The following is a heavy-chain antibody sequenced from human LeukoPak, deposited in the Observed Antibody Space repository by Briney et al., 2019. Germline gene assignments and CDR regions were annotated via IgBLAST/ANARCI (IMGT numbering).Heavy chain of an antibody. D-gene: IGHD2/OR15-2a*01. V-gene: IGHV2-5*01. Sequence: SGPTLVNPTQTLTLTCTFSGLSLSTVGVGVVWIRQPPGKALEWLGVTYWNGDKRYNPSLASRLTITKDTSKNQEALTLTNMDPVDTATYYCGHRRESFDYHGVDVWGQGTTVTVSS. CDR1: GLSLSTVGVG. CDR3: GHRRESFDYHGVDV. CDR2: TYWNGDK. J-gene: IGHJ6*02.